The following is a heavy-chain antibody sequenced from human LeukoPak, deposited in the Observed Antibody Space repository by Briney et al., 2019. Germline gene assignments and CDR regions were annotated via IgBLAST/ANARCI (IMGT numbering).Heavy chain of an antibody. J-gene: IGHJ3*02. CDR2: ISSSSSTI. CDR1: GFTFISYS. V-gene: IGHV3-48*01. Sequence: GGSLRLSWAASGFTFISYSMNWVRQAPGKGLEWVSYISSSSSTIYYADSVKGRFTISRDNAKNSLYLQMNSLRAEDTAVYYCARGLDFWSGYYHDAFDIWGQGTMVTVSS. D-gene: IGHD3-3*01. CDR3: ARGLDFWSGYYHDAFDI.